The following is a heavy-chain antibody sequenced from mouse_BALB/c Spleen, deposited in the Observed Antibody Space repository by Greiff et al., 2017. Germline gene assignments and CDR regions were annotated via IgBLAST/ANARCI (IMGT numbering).Heavy chain of an antibody. J-gene: IGHJ3*01. Sequence: QVQLKQPGAELVKPGASVKLSCKASGYTFTSYWMHWVKQRPGQGLEWIGEINPSNGRTNYNEKFKSKATLTVDKSSSTAYMQLSSLTSEDSAVYYCARDGSRSWFAYWGQGTLVTVSA. CDR2: INPSNGRT. V-gene: IGHV1S81*02. CDR3: ARDGSRSWFAY. D-gene: IGHD1-1*01. CDR1: GYTFTSYW.